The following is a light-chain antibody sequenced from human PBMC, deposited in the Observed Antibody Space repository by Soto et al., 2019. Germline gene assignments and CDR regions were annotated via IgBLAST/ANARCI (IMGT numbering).Light chain of an antibody. J-gene: IGKJ1*01. Sequence: AIRMTQSPSSLSASTGDRVTITCRASQSSSSYLAWYQQKPGKAPKLLIYAASTLQSGVPSRFSGSGSGTDFTLTISCLQSEDFATYYCQQYYSYPPTFXQWTKVDIK. V-gene: IGKV1-8*01. CDR3: QQYYSYPPT. CDR1: QSSSSY. CDR2: AAS.